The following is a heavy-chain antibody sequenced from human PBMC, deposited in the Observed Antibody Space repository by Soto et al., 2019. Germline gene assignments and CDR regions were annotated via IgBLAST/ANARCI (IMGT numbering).Heavy chain of an antibody. J-gene: IGHJ5*01. CDR1: GGSFSGYY. V-gene: IGHV4-34*01. CDR2: INHSGST. Sequence: PSETLSLTCAVYGGSFSGYYWSWIRQPPGKGLEWIGEINHSGSTNYNPSLKSRVTISVDTSKNQFSLKLSSVTAADTAVYYCARTYYDYIWGSSRYHLNWFDPWGQGTLVTVSS. D-gene: IGHD3-16*02. CDR3: ARTYYDYIWGSSRYHLNWFDP.